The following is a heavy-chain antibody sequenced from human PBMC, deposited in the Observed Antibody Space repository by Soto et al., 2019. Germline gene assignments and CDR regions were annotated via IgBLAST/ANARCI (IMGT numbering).Heavy chain of an antibody. D-gene: IGHD3-9*01. Sequence: EVQLVESGGGLIQPGGSLRLSCAASGFTFSDHQMNWVRQAPGRGLEWVSVIYSSGTTYYGDSVNGRFTISRDNSKNTLYLQVNSLRTEDTALYYCARAGSPFHSDSTGYWGCVYWAQGNLVTVSS. J-gene: IGHJ4*02. CDR3: ARAGSPFHSDSTGYWGCVY. CDR1: GFTFSDHQ. V-gene: IGHV3-53*01. CDR2: IYSSGTT.